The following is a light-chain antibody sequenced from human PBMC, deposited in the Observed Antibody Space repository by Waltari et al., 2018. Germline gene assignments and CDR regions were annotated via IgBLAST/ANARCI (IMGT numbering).Light chain of an antibody. CDR3: CSYAGSRTDWV. Sequence: QSALTQPASVSGSPGQSLTISCTGTSSDVGSYNLVSWYQQHPGKAPKLMIYEGSKRPSGVSNRFSGSKSGNTASLTISGLQAEDEADYYCCSYAGSRTDWVFGGGTKLTVL. J-gene: IGLJ3*02. CDR1: SSDVGSYNL. CDR2: EGS. V-gene: IGLV2-23*01.